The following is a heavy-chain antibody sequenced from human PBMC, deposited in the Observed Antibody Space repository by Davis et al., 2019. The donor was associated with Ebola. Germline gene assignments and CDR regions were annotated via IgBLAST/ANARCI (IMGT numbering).Heavy chain of an antibody. CDR1: GYTFTSYY. V-gene: IGHV1-46*01. D-gene: IGHD4-17*01. CDR3: AIQRSDYGVGGMDV. J-gene: IGHJ6*02. Sequence: ASVKVSCKASGYTFTSYYMHWVRQAPGQGLEWMGIINPSGGSTSYAQKFQGRVTITADKSTSTAYMELSSLRSEDTAVYYCAIQRSDYGVGGMDVWGQGTTVTVSS. CDR2: INPSGGST.